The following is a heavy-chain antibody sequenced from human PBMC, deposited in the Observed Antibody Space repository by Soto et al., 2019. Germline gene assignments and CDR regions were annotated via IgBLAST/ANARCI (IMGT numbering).Heavy chain of an antibody. CDR3: AREYYYDSSLQQQQHNAFDI. CDR1: GDSISKYY. J-gene: IGHJ3*02. CDR2: IYYSGST. D-gene: IGHD3-22*01. V-gene: IGHV4-59*12. Sequence: SETLSLTCTVTGDSISKYYLSWIRQPPRRGLERISYIYYSGSTNSNNPSLKSRVAISVDTSKNEFSLKLSSVTAADTAVYYCAREYYYDSSLQQQQHNAFDIWGQGTLVTVSS.